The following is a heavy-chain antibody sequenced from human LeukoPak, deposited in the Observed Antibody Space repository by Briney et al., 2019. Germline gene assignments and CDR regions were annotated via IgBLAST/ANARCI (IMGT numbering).Heavy chain of an antibody. Sequence: SVKVSCKASGFTFRNSAVQWVRQVRGQRLEWMGWIVISSGNTNYAQNFQERVTITRDMSTSTAYMQLSSLRSEDTAVYFCATDDTVSLSWGRGTLVSVSS. CDR1: GFTFRNSA. CDR3: ATDDTVSLS. J-gene: IGHJ5*02. D-gene: IGHD4-11*01. CDR2: IVISSGNT. V-gene: IGHV1-58*01.